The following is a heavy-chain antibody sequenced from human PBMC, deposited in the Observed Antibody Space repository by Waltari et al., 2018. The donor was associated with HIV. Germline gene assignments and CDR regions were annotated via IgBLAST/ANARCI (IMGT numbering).Heavy chain of an antibody. D-gene: IGHD3-22*01. CDR1: AFPFERDG. J-gene: IGHJ4*02. Sequence: EVKLVESGGGLVQPGGSLGLPCEASAFPFERDGVNGVRQAPGKGLEWISYISSSSSTIYYADSVKGRFTISRDNAKNSVYLQMNSLRAEDTAVYYCARPLGGGYTYWGQGTLVTVSS. V-gene: IGHV3-48*04. CDR2: ISSSSSTI. CDR3: ARPLGGGYTY.